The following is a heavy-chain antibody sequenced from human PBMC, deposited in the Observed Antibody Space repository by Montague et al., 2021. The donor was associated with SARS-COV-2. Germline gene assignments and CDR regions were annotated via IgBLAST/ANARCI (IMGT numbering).Heavy chain of an antibody. V-gene: IGHV4-39*01. J-gene: IGHJ6*03. D-gene: IGHD4-11*01. Sequence: SETLSLTCTVSSDSISSSSYYWGWIRQPPGKGLEWIGSINNRGNTYNNPSLRSRVSISVDTSKNQFSLNVRSVTAADTGLFYCVRVTHPRSAWPYCMDVWGKGTTVTV. CDR2: INNRGNT. CDR1: SDSISSSSYY. CDR3: VRVTHPRSAWPYCMDV.